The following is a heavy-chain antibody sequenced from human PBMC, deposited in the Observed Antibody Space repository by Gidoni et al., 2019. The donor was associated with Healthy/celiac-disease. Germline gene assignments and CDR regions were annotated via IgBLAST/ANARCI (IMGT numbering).Heavy chain of an antibody. CDR2: ISWNSGSI. V-gene: IGHV3-9*01. J-gene: IGHJ4*02. CDR1: GFPFDDYA. D-gene: IGHD3-3*01. CDR3: ACAPRGFWSGRAFDY. Sequence: EVQLVESGGGLVQPGRSLRLSCAASGFPFDDYAMHWVRQAPGKGLEWVSGISWNSGSIGYADSVKGRFTISRDNAKNSLYLQMNSLRAEDTALYYCACAPRGFWSGRAFDYWGQGTLVTVSS.